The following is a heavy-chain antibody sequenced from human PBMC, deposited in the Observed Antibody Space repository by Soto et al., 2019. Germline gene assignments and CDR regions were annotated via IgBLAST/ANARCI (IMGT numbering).Heavy chain of an antibody. CDR3: GTTFES. CDR1: GFTFSNYW. J-gene: IGHJ4*02. D-gene: IGHD1-26*01. V-gene: IGHV3-74*01. CDR2: INNDGRRT. Sequence: EVQVVESGGALVQPGGSLRLSCAASGFTFSNYWMHWVRQVPGEGLVWVSSINNDGRRTWYADSVRGRIAMSRDNARNLVYLQMNSLRAEDTAVYYCGTTFESWGQGALVTVSS.